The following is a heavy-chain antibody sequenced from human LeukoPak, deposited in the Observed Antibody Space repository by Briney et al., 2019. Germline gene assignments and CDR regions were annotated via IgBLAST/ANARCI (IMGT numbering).Heavy chain of an antibody. CDR1: GYSISSGYY. D-gene: IGHD5-18*01. V-gene: IGHV4-38-2*02. J-gene: IGHJ4*02. CDR2: IYHSGST. CDR3: ARDPPTDTANTFNDY. Sequence: SETLSLTCTVSGYSISSGYYWGWIRQPPGKGLEWIGSIYHSGSTYYNPSLKSRVTISVDTSKNQFSPKLSSVTAADTAVYYCARDPPTDTANTFNDYWGQGTLVTVSS.